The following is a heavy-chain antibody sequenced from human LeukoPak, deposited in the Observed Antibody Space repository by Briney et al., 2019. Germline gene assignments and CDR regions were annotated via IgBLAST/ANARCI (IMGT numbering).Heavy chain of an antibody. CDR3: ARQLNWNDDAFDI. CDR2: IYPGDSDT. D-gene: IGHD1-1*01. Sequence: GGSLQISFKGSGYRFTSYWIGWGRRMPGKGGEWRGIIYPGDSDTRYSPSFQGQVTISADKSISTAYLQWSSLKASDTAMYYCARQLNWNDDAFDIWGQGTMVTVSS. J-gene: IGHJ3*02. CDR1: GYRFTSYW. V-gene: IGHV5-51*01.